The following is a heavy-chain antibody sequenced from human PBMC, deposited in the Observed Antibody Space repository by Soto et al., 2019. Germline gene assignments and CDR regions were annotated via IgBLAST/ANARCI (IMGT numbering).Heavy chain of an antibody. V-gene: IGHV3-11*05. CDR1: GFTFRDYY. CDR2: IDSSTKYT. Sequence: QVQLVESGGGLVRPGGSLRLSCEASGFTFRDYYMTWFRQAPGKGLEWLSYIDSSTKYTNYADSVKGRFTISRDNAKNSLYLQMNSLRADDTAVYYCARAYDDTMDVWGQWTMVTVSS. CDR3: ARAYDDTMDV. D-gene: IGHD1-1*01. J-gene: IGHJ6*02.